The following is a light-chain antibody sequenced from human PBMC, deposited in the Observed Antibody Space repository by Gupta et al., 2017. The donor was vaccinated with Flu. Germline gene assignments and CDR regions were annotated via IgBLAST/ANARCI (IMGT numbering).Light chain of an antibody. Sequence: SITISCTGTNTYVGRYNLVSWYQQHPGKAPKLIIYEVNKRPSGVSNRFSGSKSGNTASLTISGLQAEDEADYYCCSYAGSSTYVFGTETKVTVL. CDR3: CSYAGSSTYV. CDR1: NTYVGRYNL. J-gene: IGLJ1*01. CDR2: EVN. V-gene: IGLV2-23*02.